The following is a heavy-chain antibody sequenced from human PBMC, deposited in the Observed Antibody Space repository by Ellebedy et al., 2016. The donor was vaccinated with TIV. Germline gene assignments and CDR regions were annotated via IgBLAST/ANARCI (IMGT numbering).Heavy chain of an antibody. CDR2: INHSGST. CDR1: GGSFSGYY. D-gene: IGHD3-16*01. Sequence: SETLSLTCAVYGGSFSGYYWSWIRQPPGKGLEWIGEINHSGSTNYNPSLKSRVTISVDTSKNQFSLKLSSVTAADTAVYYCARGLRLGARNYYMDVWGKGTTVTVSS. CDR3: ARGLRLGARNYYMDV. V-gene: IGHV4-34*01. J-gene: IGHJ6*03.